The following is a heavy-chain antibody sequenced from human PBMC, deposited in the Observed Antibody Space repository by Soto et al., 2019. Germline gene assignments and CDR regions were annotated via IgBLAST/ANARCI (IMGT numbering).Heavy chain of an antibody. V-gene: IGHV1-3*01. CDR3: ARGHLAVVPVASWFYYMDV. CDR2: INAGNGNT. Sequence: GASVKVSCKASGLTFPSDDIIWVRQTPGQGLEWMGWINAGNGNTRFSQNLQGRVTITRDTSARTVYMELSSLRSEDTAVYYCARGHLAVVPVASWFYYMDVWGKGTTVTVSS. D-gene: IGHD2-2*01. J-gene: IGHJ6*03. CDR1: GLTFPSDD.